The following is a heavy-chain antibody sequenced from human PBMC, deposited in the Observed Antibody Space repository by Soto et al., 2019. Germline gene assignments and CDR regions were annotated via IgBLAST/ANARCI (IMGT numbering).Heavy chain of an antibody. V-gene: IGHV3-23*01. D-gene: IGHD1-1*01. CDR1: GFTFSSYA. J-gene: IGHJ6*02. CDR3: AKQQGPGTPYYYAMDV. CDR2: LSGSGGST. Sequence: EVQLLEAGGGLVQPGGSQRLSCAASGFTFSSYAMTWVRQAPGKGLEWVSTLSGSGGSTYYAASVKGRFTISRDNSKDTLYLEMNSLRGEDTAVYFCAKQQGPGTPYYYAMDVWYQGTAVTVSS.